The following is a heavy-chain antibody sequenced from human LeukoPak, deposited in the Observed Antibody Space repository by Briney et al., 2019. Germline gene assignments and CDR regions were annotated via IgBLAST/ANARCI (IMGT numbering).Heavy chain of an antibody. CDR1: GFTFSGYW. V-gene: IGHV3-7*01. CDR3: ARDKIVGPTTLDY. CDR2: IKQDGYEK. J-gene: IGHJ4*02. Sequence: GGSLRLSCAASGFTFSGYWMSWVRQTPEKGLEWVANIKQDGYEKYYVDSVKGRFTISRDNAKNSLYLQMNSLRADDTAIYYCARDKIVGPTTLDYWGQGTLVTVSS. D-gene: IGHD1-26*01.